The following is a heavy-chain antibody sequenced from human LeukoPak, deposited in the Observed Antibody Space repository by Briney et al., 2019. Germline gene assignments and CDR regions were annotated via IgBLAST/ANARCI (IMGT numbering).Heavy chain of an antibody. V-gene: IGHV1-18*04. Sequence: GASVKVSCKASGYTFTGYYMHWVRQAPGQGLEWMGWISAYNGNTNYAQKLQGRVTMTTDTSTSTAYMELRSLRSDDTAVYYCARVGDPVIGYCSGGSCYNDDYWGQGTPVTVSS. D-gene: IGHD2-15*01. CDR2: ISAYNGNT. CDR3: ARVGDPVIGYCSGGSCYNDDY. J-gene: IGHJ4*02. CDR1: GYTFTGYY.